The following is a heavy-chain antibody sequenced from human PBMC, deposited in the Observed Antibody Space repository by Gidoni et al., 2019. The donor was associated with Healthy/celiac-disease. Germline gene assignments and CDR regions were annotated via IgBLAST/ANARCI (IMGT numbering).Heavy chain of an antibody. CDR1: GFPFSSYS. J-gene: IGHJ4*02. V-gene: IGHV3-21*01. CDR2: ISSSSSYI. CDR3: ARDGYCSGGSCLDY. Sequence: EVQLVESGGGLVKPGGSLRLSCAASGFPFSSYSMNWVRQAPGKGLEWVSSISSSSSYIYYADSVKGRFTISRDNAKNSLYLQMNSLRAEDTAVYYCARDGYCSGGSCLDYWGQGTLVTVSS. D-gene: IGHD2-15*01.